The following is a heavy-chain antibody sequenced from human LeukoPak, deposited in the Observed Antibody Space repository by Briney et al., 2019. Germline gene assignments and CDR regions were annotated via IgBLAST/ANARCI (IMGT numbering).Heavy chain of an antibody. CDR1: GFTFSDYY. CDR2: ISSSGSTI. CDR3: ARDIAVAAFDY. Sequence: GGSLRLSCAASGFTFSDYYMSWIRQAPGKGLEWVSYISSSGSTIYYADSVKGRFTISRDNAKNPLYLQMNSLRAEDTAVYYCARDIAVAAFDYWGQGTLVTVSS. V-gene: IGHV3-11*04. J-gene: IGHJ4*02. D-gene: IGHD6-19*01.